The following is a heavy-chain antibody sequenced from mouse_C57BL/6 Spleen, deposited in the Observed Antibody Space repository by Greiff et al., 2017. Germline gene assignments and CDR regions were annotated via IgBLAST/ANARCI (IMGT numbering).Heavy chain of an antibody. CDR2: IYPRSGNT. Sequence: QVQLQQSGAELARPGASVKLSCKASGYTFTSYGISWVKQRTGQGLEWIGEIYPRSGNTYYNEKFKGKATLTADKSSSTAYMQLSSLTSEDSAVYYCARKGIVVPYWYFDVWGTGTTVTVSS. V-gene: IGHV1-81*01. J-gene: IGHJ1*03. CDR1: GYTFTSYG. CDR3: ARKGIVVPYWYFDV. D-gene: IGHD1-1*01.